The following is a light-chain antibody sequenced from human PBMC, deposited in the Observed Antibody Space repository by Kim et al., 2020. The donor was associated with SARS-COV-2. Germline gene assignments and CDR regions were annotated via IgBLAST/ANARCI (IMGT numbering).Light chain of an antibody. CDR3: NSYTKSDTLV. Sequence: QSALTQPASVSGSPGQSITISCTGTSSDVGAYNYVSWYQHHPGKAPKLMIYEVNNRPSGVSNRFSGSKSGNTASLTISGLQAEDEADYYCNSYTKSDTLVFGGGTKVTVL. CDR1: SSDVGAYNY. CDR2: EVN. V-gene: IGLV2-14*01. J-gene: IGLJ3*02.